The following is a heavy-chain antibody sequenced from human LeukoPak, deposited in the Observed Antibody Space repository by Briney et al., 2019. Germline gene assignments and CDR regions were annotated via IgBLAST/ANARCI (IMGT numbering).Heavy chain of an antibody. V-gene: IGHV3-23*01. CDR3: AKEATSTWYGGWFDR. Sequence: PGGSLRLSCAASGFTFSSYAMSWVRQAPGRGLEGVSGITATTGRTYYADSVKGRFTISRDNSKNTLYLQMNSLRAEDTGKFYCAKEATSTWYGGWFDRWGQGTLVTVSS. CDR2: ITATTGRT. J-gene: IGHJ5*02. D-gene: IGHD6-13*01. CDR1: GFTFSSYA.